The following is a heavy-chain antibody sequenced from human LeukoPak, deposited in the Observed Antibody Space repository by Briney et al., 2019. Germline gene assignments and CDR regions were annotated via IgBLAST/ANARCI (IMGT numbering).Heavy chain of an antibody. CDR2: IYYSGST. J-gene: IGHJ4*02. V-gene: IGHV4-31*03. Sequence: SETLSLTCTVSGGSISSGGYYWSWIRQHPGKGLEWIGYIYYSGSTYYNPSLKSRVTISVDTSKNQFSLKLSSVTAADTAVYYCARGGGYYYDSSGYCYFDYWGQGTLVTVSS. CDR1: GGSISSGGYY. CDR3: ARGGGYYYDSSGYCYFDY. D-gene: IGHD3-22*01.